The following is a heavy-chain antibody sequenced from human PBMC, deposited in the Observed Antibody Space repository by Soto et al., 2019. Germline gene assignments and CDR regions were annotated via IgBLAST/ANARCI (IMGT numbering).Heavy chain of an antibody. D-gene: IGHD3-22*01. CDR1: GGSFSGYY. CDR3: ARGKFVYYYDSSGYWYYYGMDV. J-gene: IGHJ6*02. Sequence: SETLSLTCAVYGGSFSGYYWSWIRQPPGKGLEWIGEINHSGSTNYNPSLKSRVTISVDTSKNQFSLKLSSVTAADTAVYYCARGKFVYYYDSSGYWYYYGMDVWGQGTRVPVSS. CDR2: INHSGST. V-gene: IGHV4-34*01.